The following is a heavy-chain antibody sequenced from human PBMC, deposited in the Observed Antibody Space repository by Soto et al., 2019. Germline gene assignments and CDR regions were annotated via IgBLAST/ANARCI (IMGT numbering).Heavy chain of an antibody. J-gene: IGHJ6*02. CDR2: IYYSGST. V-gene: IGHV4-30-4*01. CDR1: GGSISSGDYY. CDR3: ARMTTVALLPDYYYYYGMDV. D-gene: IGHD4-17*01. Sequence: KPSETLSLTCTVSGGSISSGDYYWSWIRQPPGKGLEWIGYIYYSGSTYYNPSLKSRVTISVDTSKNQFSLKLSSVTAADTAVYYYARMTTVALLPDYYYYYGMDVWGQGTTATVSS.